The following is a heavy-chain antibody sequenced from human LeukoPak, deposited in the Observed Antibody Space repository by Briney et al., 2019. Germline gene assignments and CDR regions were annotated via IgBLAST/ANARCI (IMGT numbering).Heavy chain of an antibody. D-gene: IGHD2-15*01. Sequence: GASVKVPCKASGYTFTSYGIGWVRQAPGQGLEWMGWISAYNGNTNYAQKLQGRVTMTTDTSTSTAYMELRSLRSDDTAVYYCARVVVVAADNWFDPWGQGTLVTVSS. CDR3: ARVVVVAADNWFDP. CDR1: GYTFTSYG. V-gene: IGHV1-18*01. CDR2: ISAYNGNT. J-gene: IGHJ5*02.